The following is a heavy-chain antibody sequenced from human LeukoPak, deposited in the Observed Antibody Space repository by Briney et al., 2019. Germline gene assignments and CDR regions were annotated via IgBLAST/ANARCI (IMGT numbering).Heavy chain of an antibody. CDR1: GFSFSDYY. V-gene: IGHV3-11*01. CDR2: ISNNGTTV. J-gene: IGHJ4*02. CDR3: ARDNSGAYGD. D-gene: IGHD1-26*01. Sequence: GGSLRLSCAASGFSFSDYYVMWMRQAPGKGPEWISYISNNGTTVYFADSVKGRFTISRDNAKNSLYLQMNSLRAEDTAMYYCARDNSGAYGDSGQGTLVTVSS.